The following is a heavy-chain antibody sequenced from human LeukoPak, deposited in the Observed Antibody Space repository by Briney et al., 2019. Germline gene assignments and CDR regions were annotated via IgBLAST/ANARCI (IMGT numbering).Heavy chain of an antibody. D-gene: IGHD1-26*01. Sequence: PSETLSLTCAVYGGSFSGYYWSWIRQPPGKGLEWIGEINHSGSTNYNPSLKSRVTISVDTSKNKFSLNLNSVTAADTAVYYCARGRAGGRKAFEIWGQGTMVTVSS. J-gene: IGHJ3*02. CDR3: ARGRAGGRKAFEI. V-gene: IGHV4-34*01. CDR2: INHSGST. CDR1: GGSFSGYY.